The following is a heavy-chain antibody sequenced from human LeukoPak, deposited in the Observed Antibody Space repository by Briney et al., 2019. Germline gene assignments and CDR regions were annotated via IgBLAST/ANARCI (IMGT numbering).Heavy chain of an antibody. CDR1: GFTVSSNS. J-gene: IGHJ4*02. Sequence: GGSLRLSCTVSGFTVSSNSMSWVRQAPGKGLEWVSFIYSAGSTHYSDSVKGRFTISIDNSKNTLYLQMNSLRAEDTAVYYCARDGGFFDWLGGYYFDYWGQGTLVTVSS. CDR3: ARDGGFFDWLGGYYFDY. V-gene: IGHV3-53*01. D-gene: IGHD3-9*01. CDR2: IYSAGST.